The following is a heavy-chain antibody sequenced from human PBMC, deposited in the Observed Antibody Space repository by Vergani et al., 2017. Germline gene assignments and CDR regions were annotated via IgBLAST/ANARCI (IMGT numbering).Heavy chain of an antibody. Sequence: QVQLVQSGAEVKKPGASVKVSCKASGYTFTSYGISWVRQAPGQGLEWMGWISAYNGNTNYAKKLQGRVTMTTDTSTSTAYMERRSLRSDDTAVYYCARDGEDQAATYYYYGMDVWGQGTTVTVSS. D-gene: IGHD3-10*01. CDR3: ARDGEDQAATYYYYGMDV. J-gene: IGHJ6*02. CDR2: ISAYNGNT. V-gene: IGHV1-18*01. CDR1: GYTFTSYG.